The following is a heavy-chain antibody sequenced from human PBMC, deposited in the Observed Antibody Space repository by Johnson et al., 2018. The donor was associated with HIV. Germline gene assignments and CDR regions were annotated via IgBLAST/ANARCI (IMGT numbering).Heavy chain of an antibody. CDR1: GFTFSNAW. CDR3: TTGSCIDGVCYAFDV. Sequence: VKLVESGGGLVKPGGSLRLSCAASGFTFSNAWMSWVRQAPGKGLEWVGRIKSKTDGGTTDYAAPVKGRFTISRDDSKNTVYLQMNSLKAEDTAVYYCTTGSCIDGVCYAFDVWGQGTMVTVSS. CDR2: IKSKTDGGTT. D-gene: IGHD2-8*01. V-gene: IGHV3-15*01. J-gene: IGHJ3*01.